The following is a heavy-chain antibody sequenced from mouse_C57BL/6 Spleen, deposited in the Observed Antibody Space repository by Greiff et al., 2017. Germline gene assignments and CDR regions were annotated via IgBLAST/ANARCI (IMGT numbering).Heavy chain of an antibody. J-gene: IGHJ2*01. CDR1: GYTFTDYY. D-gene: IGHD1-1*01. CDR3: ARRDCYGPYYFGY. V-gene: IGHV1-76*01. Sequence: VQLQQSGAELVRPGASVKLSCKASGYTFTDYYINWVKQRPGQGLEWIGRIYPGSGNTYYNEKFKGKATLTGEKSSSTAYMQLSSLTSEDSAVYVCARRDCYGPYYFGYWGQGTTLTVAS. CDR2: IYPGSGNT.